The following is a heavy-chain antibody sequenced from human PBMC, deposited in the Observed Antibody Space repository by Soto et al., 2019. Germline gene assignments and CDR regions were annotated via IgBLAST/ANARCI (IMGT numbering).Heavy chain of an antibody. CDR1: GFTFSSYA. CDR3: AIGGVGRAAGLDF. V-gene: IGHV3-23*01. Sequence: EVQLLESGGGLVQPGGSLRLSCAASGFTFSSYAMTWVRQAPGKGLEWISSISDGADGAYYADSVRGRFTISRDSSKNTLSLQMNSLRADDTAVYYCAIGGVGRAAGLDFWGQGTLVTVSS. J-gene: IGHJ4*02. D-gene: IGHD4-17*01. CDR2: ISDGADGA.